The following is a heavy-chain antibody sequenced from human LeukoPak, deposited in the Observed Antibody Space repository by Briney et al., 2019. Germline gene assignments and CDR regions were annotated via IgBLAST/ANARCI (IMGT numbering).Heavy chain of an antibody. Sequence: GGSLRLSCAASGFTFSNAWMSWVRQAPGKGLEWVGRIKSKTDGGTTDYAAPVKGRFTISRDDSKNTLYLQMNSLKTEDTAVYYCTTLTAGKRKDMGYWGQGTLVTVSS. D-gene: IGHD2-15*01. V-gene: IGHV3-15*01. CDR1: GFTFSNAW. CDR3: TTLTAGKRKDMGY. J-gene: IGHJ4*02. CDR2: IKSKTDGGTT.